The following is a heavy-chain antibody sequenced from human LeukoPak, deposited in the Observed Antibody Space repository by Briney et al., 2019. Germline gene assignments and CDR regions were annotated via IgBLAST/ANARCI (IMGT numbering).Heavy chain of an antibody. Sequence: KHGESLKISCKGSGYSFTSYWIGWVRQMPGKGLEWMGIIYPGDSDTRYSPSFQGQVTISADKSISTAYLQWSSLKASDTAMYYCARRGYCSSTTCAVSYFDLWGRGTLVTVSS. J-gene: IGHJ2*01. CDR1: GYSFTSYW. CDR2: IYPGDSDT. CDR3: ARRGYCSSTTCAVSYFDL. D-gene: IGHD2-2*01. V-gene: IGHV5-51*01.